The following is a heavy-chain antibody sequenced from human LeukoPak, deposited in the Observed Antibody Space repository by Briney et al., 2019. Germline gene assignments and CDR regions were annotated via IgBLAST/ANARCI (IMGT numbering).Heavy chain of an antibody. V-gene: IGHV1-2*02. D-gene: IGHD6-25*01. CDR2: INPNSGGT. CDR1: GYTFTGYY. J-gene: IGHJ6*02. CDR3: ARGGWSGSPYYYFDMDV. Sequence: HRASVKVSCKASGYTFTGYYINWVRQAPGQGLEWLGWINPNSGGTNYAQTFQGRVTMNRDASISTAYMELSRLISDDTAVYYCARGGWSGSPYYYFDMDVWGLGTTVTVSS.